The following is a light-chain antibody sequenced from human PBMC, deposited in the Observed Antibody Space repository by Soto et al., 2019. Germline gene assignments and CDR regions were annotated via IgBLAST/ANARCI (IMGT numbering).Light chain of an antibody. CDR3: CSYARPTFYA. CDR2: EVN. Sequence: QSVLTQPASVSGSPGQSITIFCTGTSSDVGSYNHVSWYQQHPGKAPKLMIYEVNERPSGVSNRFSGSKSGNTASLTISGLQAEDEADYYCCSYARPTFYAFATGTKLTVL. J-gene: IGLJ1*01. CDR1: SSDVGSYNH. V-gene: IGLV2-23*02.